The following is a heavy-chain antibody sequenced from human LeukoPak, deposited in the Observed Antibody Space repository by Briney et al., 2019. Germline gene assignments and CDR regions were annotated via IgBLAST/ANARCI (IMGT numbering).Heavy chain of an antibody. V-gene: IGHV1-69*04. Sequence: ASVKVSCKASGGTFSSSPITWVRQAPGQGLEWMGRITPMLAIANYAPKFQGRVTITADKSTTTAYMELNSLRSEDTAVYYCATENGNVTMVTNFAYWGQGTLVTVSS. CDR1: GGTFSSSP. CDR2: ITPMLAIA. D-gene: IGHD4-17*01. CDR3: ATENGNVTMVTNFAY. J-gene: IGHJ4*02.